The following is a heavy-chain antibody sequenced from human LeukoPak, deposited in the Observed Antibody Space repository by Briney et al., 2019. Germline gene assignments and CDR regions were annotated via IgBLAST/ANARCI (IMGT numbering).Heavy chain of an antibody. CDR3: ARERSSGPDFDY. CDR1: GYTFTGYY. CDR2: MNPNSGGT. V-gene: IGHV1-2*02. D-gene: IGHD3-22*01. Sequence: ASVKVSCKASGYTFTGYYMHWVRQAPGQGLEWMGWMNPNSGGTNYAQKFQGRVTMTRDTSISTAYMELRRLRSDDTAVYYCARERSSGPDFDYWGQGTLVTVSS. J-gene: IGHJ4*02.